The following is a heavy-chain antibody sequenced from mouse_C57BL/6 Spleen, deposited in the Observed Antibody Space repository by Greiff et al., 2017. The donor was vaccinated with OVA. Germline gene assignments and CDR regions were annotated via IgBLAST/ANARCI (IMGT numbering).Heavy chain of an antibody. V-gene: IGHV1-52*01. CDR3: ARTPYYDYDGFAY. CDR2: IDPSDSET. J-gene: IGHJ3*01. Sequence: QVQLQQPGAELVRPGSSVKLSCKASGYTFTSYWMHWVKQRPIQGLEWIGNIDPSDSETNYNQKFKDKATLTVDKSSSTAYMQLSSLTSEDSAVYYCARTPYYDYDGFAYWGQGTLVTVSA. D-gene: IGHD2-4*01. CDR1: GYTFTSYW.